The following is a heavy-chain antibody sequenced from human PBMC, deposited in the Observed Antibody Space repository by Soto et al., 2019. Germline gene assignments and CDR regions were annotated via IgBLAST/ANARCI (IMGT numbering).Heavy chain of an antibody. D-gene: IGHD3-10*01. CDR2: IYYSGNT. V-gene: IGHV4-31*03. J-gene: IGHJ5*02. CDR1: GFSISSGGYY. Sequence: PSETLSLTCTVSGFSISSGGYYWAWIRQHPGKGLEWIGYIYYSGNTYYNPSLKSRVTISVDTSKNQFSLKLSSVTAADTAVYYCARDVTGYSGSGRHQFRTFWLDPWGQGTLVTVSS. CDR3: ARDVTGYSGSGRHQFRTFWLDP.